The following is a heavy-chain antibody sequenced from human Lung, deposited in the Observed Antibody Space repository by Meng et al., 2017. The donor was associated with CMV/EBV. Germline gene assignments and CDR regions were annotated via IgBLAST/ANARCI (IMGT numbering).Heavy chain of an antibody. D-gene: IGHD2/OR15-2a*01. V-gene: IGHV3-15*01. Sequence: ESXKISXAASGFTFSNAWMSWVRQAPGKGLEWVGRIKSKTDGGTTDYAAPVKGRFTISRDDSKNTLYLQMNSLKTEDTAVYYCTTEEYFSYYYGMDVWGQGTTVTVSS. CDR3: TTEEYFSYYYGMDV. CDR1: GFTFSNAW. J-gene: IGHJ6*02. CDR2: IKSKTDGGTT.